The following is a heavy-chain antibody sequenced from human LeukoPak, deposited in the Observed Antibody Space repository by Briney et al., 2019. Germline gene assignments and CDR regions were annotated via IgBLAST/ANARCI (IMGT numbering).Heavy chain of an antibody. CDR2: ISSSSSYI. J-gene: IGHJ4*02. D-gene: IGHD3-22*01. CDR3: ARDHSKWGYYDSSGYYHTPVDY. Sequence: GGSLRLSCAASGFTFSDHYMNWVRQAPGKGLEWVSSISSSSSYIYYADSVKGRFTISRDNAKNSLYLQMNSLRAEDTAVYYCARDHSKWGYYDSSGYYHTPVDYWGQGTLVTVSS. CDR1: GFTFSDHY. V-gene: IGHV3-21*01.